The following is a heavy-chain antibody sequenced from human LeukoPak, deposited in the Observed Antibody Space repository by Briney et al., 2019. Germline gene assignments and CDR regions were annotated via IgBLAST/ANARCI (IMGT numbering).Heavy chain of an antibody. J-gene: IGHJ5*02. D-gene: IGHD2-2*01. V-gene: IGHV3-74*01. CDR2: INADGIGT. Sequence: GGSLRLSGAASGFTFSSHWMHWVRQAPEKGLGGVAHINADGIGTYYAASLKGRFTISRDNAKNTLYLQMHSLTDEDTAVYYCVRGALRDCSYTSCTRGNWFDPWGQGTLVTVSS. CDR1: GFTFSSHW. CDR3: VRGALRDCSYTSCTRGNWFDP.